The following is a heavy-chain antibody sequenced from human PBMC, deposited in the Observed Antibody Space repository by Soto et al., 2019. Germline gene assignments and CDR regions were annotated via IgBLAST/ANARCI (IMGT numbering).Heavy chain of an antibody. J-gene: IGHJ6*02. Sequence: SETLSLTCTVTGGSISSYYWSWIRQSPGKGLEWIGHIYYSGSTNYNPSLKSRVTISVDRSNNQFSLKLSSVTAADTAVYFCARMQAVAGTTYYYYYNGMDVWGQGTTVTVSS. CDR2: IYYSGST. CDR1: GGSISSYY. CDR3: ARMQAVAGTTYYYYYNGMDV. V-gene: IGHV4-59*01. D-gene: IGHD6-19*01.